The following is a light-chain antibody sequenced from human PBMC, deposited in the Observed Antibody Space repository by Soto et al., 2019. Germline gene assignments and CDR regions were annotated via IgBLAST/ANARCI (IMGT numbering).Light chain of an antibody. Sequence: QSVLTQPPSASGSPGQSVTISCAGTSSDVGGYNYVSWYQQYPGKVPKLMIYEVSERPSGVPDRFSGSKSGNTAFLTVSGLQAEDEADYYCLSYADTAYVFRTGTKLTVL. CDR1: SSDVGGYNY. CDR3: LSYADTAYV. CDR2: EVS. V-gene: IGLV2-8*01. J-gene: IGLJ1*01.